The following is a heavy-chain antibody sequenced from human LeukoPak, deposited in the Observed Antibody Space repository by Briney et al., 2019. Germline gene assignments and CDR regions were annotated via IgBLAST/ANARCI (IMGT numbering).Heavy chain of an antibody. CDR1: GFTFSNAW. CDR2: IKSKTDGGTT. CDR3: ARVVRSSPDY. J-gene: IGHJ4*02. Sequence: GGSLRLSCAASGFTFSNAWMSWVRQAPGKGLEWVGRIKSKTDGGTTDYGAPVKGRFTISRDNAKNSLYLQMNSLRAEDTAVYYCARVVRSSPDYWGQGTLVTVSS. V-gene: IGHV3-15*01. D-gene: IGHD2-15*01.